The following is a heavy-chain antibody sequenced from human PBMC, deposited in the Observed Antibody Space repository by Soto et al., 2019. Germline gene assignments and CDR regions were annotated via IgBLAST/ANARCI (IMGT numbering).Heavy chain of an antibody. CDR1: GFTFSDLY. V-gene: IGHV3-11*01. Sequence: QVQLVESGGGLVKPGRSLRLSCAASGFTFSDLYMSWIRQAPGKGLEWISYISSSGTTTYYTDSVKGRFTISRDNAKNSLYLQMNTLRDEDTAVYYCARIWGGGGYALIYWGQGTLVTVSS. D-gene: IGHD2-8*01. J-gene: IGHJ4*02. CDR3: ARIWGGGGYALIY. CDR2: ISSSGTTT.